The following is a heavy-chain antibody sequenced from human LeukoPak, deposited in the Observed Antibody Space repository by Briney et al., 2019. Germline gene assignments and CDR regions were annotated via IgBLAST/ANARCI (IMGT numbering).Heavy chain of an antibody. J-gene: IGHJ3*02. CDR3: ARDRAILFGAFNI. CDR1: GFTFSSYG. Sequence: QTGGSLRLSCAASGFTFSSYGMHWVRQAPGKGLEWVAFIRYDGSNKYYADSVKGRFTISRDNAKNSLYLQMNSLRAEDTAVYYCARDRAILFGAFNIWGQGTMVTVSS. D-gene: IGHD3-10*01. CDR2: IRYDGSNK. V-gene: IGHV3-30*02.